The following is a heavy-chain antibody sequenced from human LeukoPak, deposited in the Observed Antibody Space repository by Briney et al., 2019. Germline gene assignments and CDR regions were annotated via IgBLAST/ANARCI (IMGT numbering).Heavy chain of an antibody. CDR3: AKAGNYDFWSGLAPDGMDV. CDR2: ISGSGGST. Sequence: PGGSLRLSCAASGFTFSSYAMSWVRQAPGKGLEWVSSISGSGGSTYYADSMKGRFTISRDNSKNTLYLQMNSLRAEDTAVYYCAKAGNYDFWSGLAPDGMDVWGQGTTVTVSS. J-gene: IGHJ6*02. D-gene: IGHD3-3*01. CDR1: GFTFSSYA. V-gene: IGHV3-23*01.